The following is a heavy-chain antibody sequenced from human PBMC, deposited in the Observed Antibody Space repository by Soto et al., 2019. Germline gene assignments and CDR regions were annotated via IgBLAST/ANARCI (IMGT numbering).Heavy chain of an antibody. Sequence: SETLSLTCAVYGGSFGTYYWSWIRQPPGRGLEWIGEVNHSGSTNYNPSLKSRVTISVDTSKNQFSLRLSSVTAADTAVYYCATDKHSYDSSGYYYGTDWGQGTLVTVS. J-gene: IGHJ4*02. D-gene: IGHD3-22*01. V-gene: IGHV4-34*01. CDR3: ATDKHSYDSSGYYYGTD. CDR2: VNHSGST. CDR1: GGSFGTYY.